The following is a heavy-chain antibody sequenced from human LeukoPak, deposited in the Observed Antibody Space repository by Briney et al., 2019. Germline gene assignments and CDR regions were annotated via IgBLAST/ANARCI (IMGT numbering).Heavy chain of an antibody. D-gene: IGHD4-11*01. CDR1: GYSFTGYY. CDR3: AREENNYDFDY. J-gene: IGHJ4*02. V-gene: IGHV1-2*06. CDR2: INPNSGGT. Sequence: ASVKVSCKASGYSFTGYYIHWVRQAPGQGLEWMGRINPNSGGTNYAQKFQGRVTVTGDTSISTAYMELSRLRSDDTAVYYCAREENNYDFDYWGQGTLVTVSS.